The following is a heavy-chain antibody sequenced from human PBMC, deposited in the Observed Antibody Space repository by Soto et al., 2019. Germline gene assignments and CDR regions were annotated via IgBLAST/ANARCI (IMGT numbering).Heavy chain of an antibody. D-gene: IGHD5-12*01. Sequence: QVQLVESGGGVVQPGRSLRLSCTASGFSFSTYGMHWVRQAPGKGLEWVALVWYDGRNKHNVDSVEGRFTISRDNSKNTVYVQMNSLRDEDTAVYYCVRAAGYSGDNYVYYYGMDVWGQGTTVTVSS. CDR3: VRAAGYSGDNYVYYYGMDV. CDR1: GFSFSTYG. J-gene: IGHJ6*02. CDR2: VWYDGRNK. V-gene: IGHV3-33*01.